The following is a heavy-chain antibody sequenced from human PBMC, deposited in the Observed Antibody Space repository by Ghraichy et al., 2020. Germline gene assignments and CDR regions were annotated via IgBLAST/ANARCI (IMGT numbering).Heavy chain of an antibody. J-gene: IGHJ6*02. CDR2: IYSGGST. CDR1: GFTVSSNY. CDR3: ARESYDFWSGVYYYYYGMDV. D-gene: IGHD3-3*01. Sequence: GGSLRLSCAASGFTVSSNYMSWVRQAPGKGLEWVSVIYSGGSTYYADSVKGRFTISRDNSKNTLYLQMNSLRAEDTAVYYCARESYDFWSGVYYYYYGMDVWGQGTTVTVSS. V-gene: IGHV3-66*01.